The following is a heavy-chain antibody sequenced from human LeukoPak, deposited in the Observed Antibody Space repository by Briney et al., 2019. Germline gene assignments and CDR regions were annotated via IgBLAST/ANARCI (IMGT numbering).Heavy chain of an antibody. CDR1: GFTFSNYA. D-gene: IGHD6-13*01. V-gene: IGHV3-23*01. CDR2: ISGNGGRT. J-gene: IGHJ4*02. CDR3: AKAHSISWPYAFDS. Sequence: GGSLRLSCAASGFTFSNYAMAWVRQAPGKGLEWVSAISGNGGRTYSADSVQGRFTISRDNSKNTVYLQMDNLRAEDSAMYYCAKAHSISWPYAFDSWGQGTLVTVPS.